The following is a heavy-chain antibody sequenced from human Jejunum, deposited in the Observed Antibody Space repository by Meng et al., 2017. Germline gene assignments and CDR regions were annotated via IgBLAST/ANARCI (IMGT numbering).Heavy chain of an antibody. Sequence: KVSCKASGYTFTHHWIGWVRQLPGQGLEWMGIIFPGGSDIRYSPSFQGQVSLSVDKSTSTAYLQWSSLKASDTAMYYCTRVGVSATTGFDYWGQGSLVTVSS. CDR1: GYTFTHHW. CDR3: TRVGVSATTGFDY. CDR2: IFPGGSDI. D-gene: IGHD1-14*01. V-gene: IGHV5-51*01. J-gene: IGHJ4*02.